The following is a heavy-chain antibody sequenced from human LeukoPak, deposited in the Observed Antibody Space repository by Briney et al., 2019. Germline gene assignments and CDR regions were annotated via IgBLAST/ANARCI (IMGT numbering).Heavy chain of an antibody. CDR1: GFSLSTSGMC. V-gene: IGHV2-70*11. CDR2: IDWDDDK. Sequence: SGPALVKPTQTLTLTCSFSGFSLSTSGMCVSWIRQPPGKALEWLARIDWDDDKYYSTSLKTRLTISKDTSKNQVVLTMTNLDPVDTATYYCARTAGDNSYYYYMDVWGKGTTVTVSS. CDR3: ARTAGDNSYYYYMDV. J-gene: IGHJ6*03. D-gene: IGHD2-21*01.